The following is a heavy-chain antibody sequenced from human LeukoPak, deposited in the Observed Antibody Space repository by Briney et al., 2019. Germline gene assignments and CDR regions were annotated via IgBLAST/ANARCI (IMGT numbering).Heavy chain of an antibody. Sequence: PGGSLRLSCAASGFTFSSYAMNWVRQAPGKGLEWVSSISSSSSYIYYADSVKGRFTISRDNAKNSLYLQMNSLRAEDTAVYYCARDHLASTESSRPYKLAYCGGDCYEDCWGQGTLVTVSS. CDR1: GFTFSSYA. CDR2: ISSSSSYI. J-gene: IGHJ4*02. CDR3: ARDHLASTESSRPYKLAYCGGDCYEDC. D-gene: IGHD2-21*01. V-gene: IGHV3-21*01.